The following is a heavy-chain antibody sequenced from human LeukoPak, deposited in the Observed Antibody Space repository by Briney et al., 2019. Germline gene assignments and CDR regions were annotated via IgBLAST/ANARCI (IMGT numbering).Heavy chain of an antibody. CDR3: ASDSPYYGMDV. CDR2: INSDGSAT. J-gene: IGHJ6*02. V-gene: IGHV3-74*01. CDR1: GFPFCSYW. Sequence: GGSLRLSCAASGFPFCSYWMHWVRQVPGKGLLWVSRINSDGSATIYADSVRGRFTISRDNAKNTLYLQMTALRVEDTAVYHCASDSPYYGMDVWGQGTTVTVSS.